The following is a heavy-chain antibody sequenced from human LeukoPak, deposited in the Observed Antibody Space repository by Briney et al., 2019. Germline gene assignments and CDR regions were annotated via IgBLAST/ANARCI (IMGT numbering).Heavy chain of an antibody. Sequence: ASVKVSCKTSGYTFTPYGITWVRQAPGQGLEWMGWISTYNGNTNYAQKFQGRVTMTTDTSTSTVYMELRRLRSDDTAVYYCTRDQSITMLRGVITYFHYWGQGTLVTVSS. CDR3: TRDQSITMLRGVITYFHY. V-gene: IGHV1-18*01. CDR2: ISTYNGNT. D-gene: IGHD3-10*01. J-gene: IGHJ1*01. CDR1: GYTFTPYG.